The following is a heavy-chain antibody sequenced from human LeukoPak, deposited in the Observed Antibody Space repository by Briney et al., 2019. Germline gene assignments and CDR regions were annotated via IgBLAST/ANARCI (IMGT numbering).Heavy chain of an antibody. CDR3: ARDATEYTSSNYLDY. CDR1: GYTVTGYY. D-gene: IGHD6-6*01. Sequence: ASVKVSCKASGYTVTGYYGQXXXXXXXXXXXXXXXINPNSGGTNYAQKFQGRVTMPRDTXIXXAYMELSRLRSDDTAVYYCARDATEYTSSNYLDYWGQGTLATVSS. J-gene: IGHJ4*02. V-gene: IGHV1-2*02. CDR2: INPNSGGT.